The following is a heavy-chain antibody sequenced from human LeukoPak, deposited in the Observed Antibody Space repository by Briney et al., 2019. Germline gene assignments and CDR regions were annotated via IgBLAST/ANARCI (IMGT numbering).Heavy chain of an antibody. J-gene: IGHJ4*02. CDR2: IYTSGST. CDR1: GGSISSYY. V-gene: IGHV4-4*07. Sequence: PSETLSLTRTVSGGSISSYYWSWIRQPAGKGLEWIGRIYTSGSTNYNPSLKSRVTMSVDTSKNQFSLKLSSVTAADTAVYYCARDGSYYDSSGYYYHFDYWGQGTLVTVSS. D-gene: IGHD3-22*01. CDR3: ARDGSYYDSSGYYYHFDY.